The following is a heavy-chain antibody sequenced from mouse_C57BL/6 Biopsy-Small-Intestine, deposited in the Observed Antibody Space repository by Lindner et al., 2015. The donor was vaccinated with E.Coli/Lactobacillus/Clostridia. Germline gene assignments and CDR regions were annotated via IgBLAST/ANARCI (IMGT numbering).Heavy chain of an antibody. J-gene: IGHJ4*01. CDR3: ARRGSSHAMDY. Sequence: VQLQESGPELVKPGASVKISCKASGYAFSSSWMNWMKQRPGKGLEWIGRIYPGDGDTNYNGKFKGKATLTADKSSSTAYMQLSSLTSEDSAVYFCARRGSSHAMDYWGQGTSVTVSS. V-gene: IGHV1-82*01. CDR1: GYAFSSSW. CDR2: IYPGDGDT.